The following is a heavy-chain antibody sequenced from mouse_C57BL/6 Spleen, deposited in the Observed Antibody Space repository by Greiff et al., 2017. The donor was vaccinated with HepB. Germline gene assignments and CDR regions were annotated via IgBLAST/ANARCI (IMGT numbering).Heavy chain of an antibody. Sequence: QVQLQQPGAELVRPGSSVKLSCKASGYTFTSYWMHWVKQRPIQGLEWIGNIDPSDSETHYNQKFKDKATLTVDKSSSTAYMQLSSLTSEDSAVYYCARGESTVVAPGDYWGQGTSVTVSS. CDR2: IDPSDSET. V-gene: IGHV1-52*01. CDR3: ARGESTVVAPGDY. J-gene: IGHJ4*01. CDR1: GYTFTSYW. D-gene: IGHD1-1*01.